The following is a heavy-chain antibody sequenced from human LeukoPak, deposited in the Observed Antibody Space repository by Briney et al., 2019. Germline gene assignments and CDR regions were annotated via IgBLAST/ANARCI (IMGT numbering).Heavy chain of an antibody. Sequence: HTGGSLTLSCAPSGPTFSIYAMRWARHAPGKGLEWVSAISGSGGSTSYADSVKGRFTISRDNPKNTLYVQMNSLRAEDTAVYYCANAQIAISWFDPWGQGTLVTVSS. J-gene: IGHJ5*02. V-gene: IGHV3-23*01. CDR2: ISGSGGST. CDR3: ANAQIAISWFDP. CDR1: GPTFSIYA. D-gene: IGHD2-21*01.